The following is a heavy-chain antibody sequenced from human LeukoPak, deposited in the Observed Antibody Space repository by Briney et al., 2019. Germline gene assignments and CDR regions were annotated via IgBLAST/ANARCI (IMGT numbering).Heavy chain of an antibody. CDR1: GFTFSTYA. D-gene: IGHD2-2*01. CDR3: ARSPVEVDGFDI. V-gene: IGHV3-64D*09. J-gene: IGHJ3*02. Sequence: PGGSLRLSCSASGFTFSTYAMHWVRQAPGKGLEYVSAISTNGGSTYYADSVKGRFTISRDNSKNTLYLQMSSLRVEDTAVYYCARSPVEVDGFDIWGQGTMVTVSS. CDR2: ISTNGGST.